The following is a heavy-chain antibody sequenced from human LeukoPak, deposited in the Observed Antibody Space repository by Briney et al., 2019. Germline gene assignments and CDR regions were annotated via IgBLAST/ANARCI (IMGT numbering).Heavy chain of an antibody. CDR3: ASIPSKYYYGMDV. V-gene: IGHV3-30-3*01. J-gene: IGHJ6*02. CDR2: ISYDGSNK. Sequence: GGSLRLSCVASGFTFSSYAMHWVRQAPGKGLEWVAVISYDGSNKYYADSVKGRFTISRDNSKNTLYLQMNSLRAEDTAVYYCASIPSKYYYGMDVWGQGTTVTVSS. CDR1: GFTFSSYA.